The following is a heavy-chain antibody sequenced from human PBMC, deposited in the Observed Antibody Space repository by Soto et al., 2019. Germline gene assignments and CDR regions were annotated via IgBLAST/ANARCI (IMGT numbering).Heavy chain of an antibody. Sequence: GGSLRLSCAASGFTFSSYWMSWVRQAPGKGLEWVANIKQNGSEKYYVDSVKGRFTISRDNAKNSLYLQMNSLRAEDTAVYYCAREAICSSTSCPYYMDVWGKGTTVTVSS. V-gene: IGHV3-7*01. CDR3: AREAICSSTSCPYYMDV. J-gene: IGHJ6*03. CDR2: IKQNGSEK. CDR1: GFTFSSYW. D-gene: IGHD2-2*01.